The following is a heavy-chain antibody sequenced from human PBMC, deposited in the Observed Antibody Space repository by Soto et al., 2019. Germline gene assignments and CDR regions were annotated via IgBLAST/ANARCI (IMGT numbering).Heavy chain of an antibody. V-gene: IGHV3-23*01. CDR1: GFTFSNYA. D-gene: IGHD3-10*01. CDR3: AKSTLGFKANWFDP. CDR2: ISGSGGST. J-gene: IGHJ5*02. Sequence: PGGSLRLSCAASGFTFSNYAMSCVRQAPGKGLEWVSAISGSGGSTYYADSVKGRFTISRDNSKNTLYLQMNSLRAEDTAVYYCAKSTLGFKANWFDPWGQGTLVTVSS.